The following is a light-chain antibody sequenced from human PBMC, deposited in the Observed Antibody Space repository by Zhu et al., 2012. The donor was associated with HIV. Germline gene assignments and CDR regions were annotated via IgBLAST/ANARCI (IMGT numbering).Light chain of an antibody. V-gene: IGKV3D-20*02. CDR1: QSVRGTD. Sequence: EILLTQSPGTLSLSPGERATLSCRASQSVRGTDLAWYQQKPGQAPRLLIYGASTRATGIPDRFSGRGSGTDFTLTISSLEPEDFALYYCQQRSSWPLTFGGGTKVEIK. CDR2: GAS. CDR3: QQRSSWPLT. J-gene: IGKJ4*01.